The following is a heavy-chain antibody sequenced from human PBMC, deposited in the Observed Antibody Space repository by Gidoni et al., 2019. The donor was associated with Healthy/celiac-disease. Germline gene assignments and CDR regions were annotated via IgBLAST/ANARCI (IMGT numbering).Heavy chain of an antibody. CDR2: IKSKTDGGKT. CDR3: TTLPYYYDSSGYPRDFDY. Sequence: EVQLVESGGGLVEPGWSLRLSCAAPGLPFINALMSWVSQAPGKGLEWVGGIKSKTDGGKTDYAEPVKGRFTISRDDSKNTLYLQMNSLKTEDTAVYYCTTLPYYYDSSGYPRDFDYWGQGTLVTVSS. J-gene: IGHJ4*02. D-gene: IGHD3-22*01. V-gene: IGHV3-15*01. CDR1: GLPFINAL.